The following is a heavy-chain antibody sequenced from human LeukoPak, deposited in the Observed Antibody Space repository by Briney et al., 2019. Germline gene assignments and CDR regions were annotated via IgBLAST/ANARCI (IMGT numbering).Heavy chain of an antibody. CDR3: VRDGMAGTPNAFDM. CDR2: ILHDGSDK. CDR1: GFFFSTYT. J-gene: IGHJ3*02. D-gene: IGHD6-19*01. V-gene: IGHV3-30*04. Sequence: GGSLRLSCAASGFFFSTYTMDWVRQAPGKGLEWVALILHDGSDKNYADSVKGRFTISRDNSKNTVHLQTNSLRPEDTAVYYCVRDGMAGTPNAFDMWGQGTMVTVSS.